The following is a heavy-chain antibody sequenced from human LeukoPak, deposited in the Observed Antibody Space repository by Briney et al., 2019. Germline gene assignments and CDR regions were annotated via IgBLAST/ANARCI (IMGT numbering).Heavy chain of an antibody. D-gene: IGHD6-19*01. J-gene: IGHJ3*02. CDR1: GFTFDDYA. CDR3: AKTRREWLAPYDAFDI. V-gene: IGHV3-9*01. Sequence: PGGSLRLSCSASGFTFDDYAMHWVRQAPGKGLEWVSGISWNSGSIGYADSVKGRFTISRDNAKNSLYLQMNSLRAEDTALYYCAKTRREWLAPYDAFDIWGQGTMVTVSS. CDR2: ISWNSGSI.